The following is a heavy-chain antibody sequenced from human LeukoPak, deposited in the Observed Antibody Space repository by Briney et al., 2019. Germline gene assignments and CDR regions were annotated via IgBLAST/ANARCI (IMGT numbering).Heavy chain of an antibody. CDR1: GGTFSSYA. CDR3: ARDNRGSYYFDY. D-gene: IGHD2/OR15-2a*01. J-gene: IGHJ4*02. V-gene: IGHV1-69*13. CDR2: IIPIFGTA. Sequence: ASVKVSCKASGGTFSSYAISWVRQAPGQGLEWMGGIIPIFGTANYAQKFQGRATITADESTSTAYMELSSLRSEDTAVYYCARDNRGSYYFDYWGQGTLVTVSS.